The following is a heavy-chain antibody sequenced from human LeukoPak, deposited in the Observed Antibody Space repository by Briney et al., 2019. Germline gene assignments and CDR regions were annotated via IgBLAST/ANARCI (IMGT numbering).Heavy chain of an antibody. CDR3: GRELDWLPTLDY. J-gene: IGHJ4*02. V-gene: IGHV3-74*01. Sequence: QPGGSLRLSCAASGFTFSNYWMRWVRQAPGKGLVWVSRINSDGSSTRYADSVKGRFTISRDNAKNTLYLQMNSLRAEDTAVYYCGRELDWLPTLDYWGQGTLVTVSS. D-gene: IGHD3-9*01. CDR1: GFTFSNYW. CDR2: INSDGSST.